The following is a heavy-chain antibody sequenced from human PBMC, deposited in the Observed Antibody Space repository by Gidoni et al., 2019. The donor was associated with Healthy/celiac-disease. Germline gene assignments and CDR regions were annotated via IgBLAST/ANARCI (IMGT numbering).Heavy chain of an antibody. J-gene: IGHJ4*02. CDR3: AGGHFDY. CDR1: GFTFSSYG. CDR2: ISYDGSNK. Sequence: RLSCAASGFTFSSYGMHWVRQAPGKGLEWVAVISYDGSNKYYADSVKGRFTISRDNSKNPLYLQMNSLRAEDTAVYYCAGGHFDYWGQGTLVTVSS. V-gene: IGHV3-30*03. D-gene: IGHD3-16*01.